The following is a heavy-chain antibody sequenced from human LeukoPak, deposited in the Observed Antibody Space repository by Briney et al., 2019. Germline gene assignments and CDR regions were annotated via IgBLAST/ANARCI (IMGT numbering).Heavy chain of an antibody. D-gene: IGHD6-13*01. Sequence: PGGSLRLSCAASGFTFSSYSMNWVRQAPGKGLEWVSSISSSSSYIYYADSVKGRFTISRDNAKNSLYLQMNSLRAEDTAVYYCARDYFGAIAAAGRGNWFDPWGQGTLVTVSS. J-gene: IGHJ5*02. V-gene: IGHV3-21*01. CDR1: GFTFSSYS. CDR2: ISSSSSYI. CDR3: ARDYFGAIAAAGRGNWFDP.